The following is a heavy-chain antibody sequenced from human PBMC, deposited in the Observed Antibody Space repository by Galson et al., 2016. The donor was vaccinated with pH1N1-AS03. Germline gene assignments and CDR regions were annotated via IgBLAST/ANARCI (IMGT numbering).Heavy chain of an antibody. J-gene: IGHJ4*02. CDR2: IYYNGPA. CDR3: TRGGTYSSSSPAYFGY. Sequence: KGLEWIGYIYYNGPANYNPSLNSRVTISADTSKKQFFLNLTSVTAADTAVYFCTRGGTYSSSSPAYFGYWGQGTLVTVSS. D-gene: IGHD6-6*01. V-gene: IGHV4-59*01.